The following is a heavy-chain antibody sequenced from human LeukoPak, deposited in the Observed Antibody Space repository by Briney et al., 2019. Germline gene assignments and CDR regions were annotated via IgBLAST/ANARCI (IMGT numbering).Heavy chain of an antibody. J-gene: IGHJ3*02. CDR2: INTNTGNP. Sequence: ASVKVSCKASGYTFTSYAMNWVRQAPGQGLEWMGWINTNTGNPTYAQGFTGRFVFSLDTSVSTAYLQISSLKAEDTAVYYCARHGPVAALDAFDIWGQGTMVTVSS. CDR3: ARHGPVAALDAFDI. CDR1: GYTFTSYA. D-gene: IGHD6-19*01. V-gene: IGHV7-4-1*02.